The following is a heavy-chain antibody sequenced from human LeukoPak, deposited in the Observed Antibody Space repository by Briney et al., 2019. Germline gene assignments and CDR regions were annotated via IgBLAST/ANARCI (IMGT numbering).Heavy chain of an antibody. D-gene: IGHD5-12*01. CDR2: ICDSGST. V-gene: IGHV4-59*01. CDR3: ARGGSGYDSFYYYGMDV. J-gene: IGHJ6*02. CDR1: GGSISGYY. Sequence: SETLSLTCTVSGGSISGYYWSWIRQPPGKGLEWIGYICDSGSTNYNPSLKSPVTISVDTSKNQFSLKLSSVTAADTAVYFCARGGSGYDSFYYYGMDVWGQGTTVTVSS.